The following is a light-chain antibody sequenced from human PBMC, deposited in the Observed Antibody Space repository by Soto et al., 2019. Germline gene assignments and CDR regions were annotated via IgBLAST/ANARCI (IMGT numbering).Light chain of an antibody. Sequence: DIQMTQSPSTLAASVGDRVTITCRASQSISGCLAWYQQKPGKAPNLLIYDVSSLESGVPSRFSGSGSGTEFTLTISSLQPEDFATYYCQQYQSYSPLTFGGGTKVEI. CDR1: QSISGC. CDR3: QQYQSYSPLT. CDR2: DVS. J-gene: IGKJ4*01. V-gene: IGKV1-5*01.